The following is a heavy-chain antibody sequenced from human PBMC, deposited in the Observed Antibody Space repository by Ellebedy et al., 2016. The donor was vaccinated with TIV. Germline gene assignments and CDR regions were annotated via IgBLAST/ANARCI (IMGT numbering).Heavy chain of an antibody. D-gene: IGHD3-9*01. CDR2: LYSGGNT. J-gene: IGHJ3*02. CDR3: ARDRYDVLTGVDAFDI. V-gene: IGHV3-66*01. Sequence: GESLKISCAASGFTVSSNYMSWVRQAPGKGPEWVSLLYSGGNTYYADSVKGRFTISRDNSKNTVYLQMNRLRAEDTAVYYCARDRYDVLTGVDAFDIWGQGTMVTVSS. CDR1: GFTVSSNY.